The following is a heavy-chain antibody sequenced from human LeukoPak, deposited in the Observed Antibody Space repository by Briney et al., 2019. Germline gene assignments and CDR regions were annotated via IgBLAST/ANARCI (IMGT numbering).Heavy chain of an antibody. J-gene: IGHJ4*02. D-gene: IGHD4-11*01. CDR1: GFTFSNYA. CDR2: VNSDGGST. CDR3: AKGISNPDY. Sequence: PGGSLRLSCAASGFTFSNYAMTWVRQAPGKGLEWVSGVNSDGGSTYYADSVRGRFTVSSDNSKNTLYLQMNSLRAEDTAVYYCAKGISNPDYWGQGTLVTVSS. V-gene: IGHV3-23*01.